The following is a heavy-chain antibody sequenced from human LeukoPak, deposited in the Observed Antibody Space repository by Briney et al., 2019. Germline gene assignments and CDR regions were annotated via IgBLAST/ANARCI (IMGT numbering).Heavy chain of an antibody. CDR3: ARGSLASYFDH. V-gene: IGHV1-2*02. D-gene: IGHD3-16*01. Sequence: ASVNLSCKSSGYSFSGHYLHWVRHPPGPGLERMGWINTNSGGTKYVQKFHGRVTMTRATSISRAYMELSRLRSDDTAVYYCARGSLASYFDHWGQGTLVTVSS. J-gene: IGHJ4*02. CDR2: INTNSGGT. CDR1: GYSFSGHY.